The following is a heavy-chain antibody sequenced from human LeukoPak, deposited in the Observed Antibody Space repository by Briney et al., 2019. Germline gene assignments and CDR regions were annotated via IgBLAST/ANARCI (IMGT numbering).Heavy chain of an antibody. J-gene: IGHJ3*02. CDR1: GFTVSSNY. CDR3: AGSRGLLSFAFDI. Sequence: GGSLRLSCAASGFTVSSNYMSWVRQAPGKGLEWVSVIYSGGSTYYADPVKGRFTISRDNSKNTLYLQMNSLRAEDTAVYYCAGSRGLLSFAFDIWGQGTMVTVSS. V-gene: IGHV3-53*01. CDR2: IYSGGST. D-gene: IGHD3-10*01.